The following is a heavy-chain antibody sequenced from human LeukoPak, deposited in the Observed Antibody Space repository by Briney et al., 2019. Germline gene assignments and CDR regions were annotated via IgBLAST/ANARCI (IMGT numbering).Heavy chain of an antibody. D-gene: IGHD4-17*01. J-gene: IGHJ6*02. CDR2: ISSSSSYI. CDR1: GFTFSSYS. CDR3: ARAKYGYYGMDV. Sequence: GGSLRLSCAASGFTFSSYSMNWVRQAPGKGLEWVSSISSSSSYIYYADSVKGRFTISRDNAKNSLYLQMNSLRAEDTAVYYCARAKYGYYGMDVWGQGTTVTVSS. V-gene: IGHV3-21*01.